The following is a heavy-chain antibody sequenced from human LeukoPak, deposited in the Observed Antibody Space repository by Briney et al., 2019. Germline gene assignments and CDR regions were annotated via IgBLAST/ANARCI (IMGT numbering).Heavy chain of an antibody. CDR1: GYTFSIYN. V-gene: IGHV1-8*02. CDR3: ARGRGSGGSDY. Sequence: ASVKVSCKASGYTFSIYNMHWVRQAPGQGLEWMGWMNPNSGNTGYAQKFQGRVTMTRNTSISTAYMELSSLRSEDTAVYYCARGRGSGGSDYWGQGTLVTVSS. CDR2: MNPNSGNT. J-gene: IGHJ4*02. D-gene: IGHD1-26*01.